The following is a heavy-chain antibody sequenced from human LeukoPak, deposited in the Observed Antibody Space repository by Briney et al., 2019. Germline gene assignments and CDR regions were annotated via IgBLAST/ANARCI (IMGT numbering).Heavy chain of an antibody. CDR2: YHIGNT. D-gene: IGHD6-19*01. J-gene: IGHJ6*03. CDR1: GVSIRGDTYY. CDR3: ARLWDSTGLYFYYYMDV. Sequence: SETLSLTCTVSGVSIRGDTYYWGWIRQPPGNGLEWIGNYHIGNTYYNPSLKSRVTISEDTSKNQFSLRVNSVTAADTAVYYCARLWDSTGLYFYYYMDVWGEGTTVTVSS. V-gene: IGHV4-39*01.